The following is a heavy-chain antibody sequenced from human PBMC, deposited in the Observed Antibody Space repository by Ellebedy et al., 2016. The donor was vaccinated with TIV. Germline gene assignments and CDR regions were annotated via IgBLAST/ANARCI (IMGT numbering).Heavy chain of an antibody. Sequence: MPSETLSLTCTVSGGSISTYYWSRIRQPPGQGLEWIGYIYYSGYTEYNPSLKSRVTISLDTSKDQFSLRLSSVTAADAAVYYCARGPLRYFDCVYYYHGMDGWGQGTTVTVSS. CDR1: GGSISTYY. V-gene: IGHV4-59*08. D-gene: IGHD3-9*01. CDR2: IYYSGYT. CDR3: ARGPLRYFDCVYYYHGMDG. J-gene: IGHJ6*02.